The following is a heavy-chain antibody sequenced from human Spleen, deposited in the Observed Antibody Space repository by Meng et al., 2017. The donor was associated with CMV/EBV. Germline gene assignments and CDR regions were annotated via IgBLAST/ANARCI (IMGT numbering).Heavy chain of an antibody. CDR1: GFSVSSKY. J-gene: IGHJ6*02. Sequence: LRLSCAVSGFSVSSKYMSWVRQAPGKGLEWIGYIYYSGSTYYNPSLKSRVTMSLDTSKNQFSLKLNSVTAADTAVYYCARDYSSSSKGMDVWGQGTTVTVSS. V-gene: IGHV4-31*02. D-gene: IGHD6-6*01. CDR3: ARDYSSSSKGMDV. CDR2: IYYSGST.